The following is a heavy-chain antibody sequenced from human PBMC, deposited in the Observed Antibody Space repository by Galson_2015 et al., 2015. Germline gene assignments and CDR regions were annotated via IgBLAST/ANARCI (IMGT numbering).Heavy chain of an antibody. V-gene: IGHV1-2*06. CDR1: RYTFTGYY. J-gene: IGHJ6*03. CDR3: ARDFYSSWSNYYYYYMDV. CDR2: INPNSGGT. D-gene: IGHD6-6*01. Sequence: SVKVSCKASRYTFTGYYMHWVRQAPGQGLEWMGRINPNSGGTNYAQKFQGRVTMTRDTSISTAYMELSRLRSDDTAVYYCARDFYSSWSNYYYYYMDVWGKGTTVTVSS.